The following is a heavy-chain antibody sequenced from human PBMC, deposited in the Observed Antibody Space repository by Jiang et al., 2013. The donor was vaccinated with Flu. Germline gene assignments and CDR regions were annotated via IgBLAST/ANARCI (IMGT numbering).Heavy chain of an antibody. Sequence: PGLVKPSQTLSLTCSVSGGSIRSGGYYWSWIRQHPGKGLEWIGYIFYSGTTYYNPPLQSRVTISVDTSQNQFSLTLSSVTAADTAVYYCAREESIMVRGVNGMDVWGQGTTVTVSS. D-gene: IGHD3-10*01. CDR2: IFYSGTT. CDR3: AREESIMVRGVNGMDV. J-gene: IGHJ6*02. V-gene: IGHV4-31*03. CDR1: GGSIRSGGYY.